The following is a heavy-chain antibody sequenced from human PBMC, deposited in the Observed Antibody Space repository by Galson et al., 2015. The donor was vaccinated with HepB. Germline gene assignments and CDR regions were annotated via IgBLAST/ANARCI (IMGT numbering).Heavy chain of an antibody. CDR2: IKPNTGGT. Sequence: SVKVSCKASGYTFIDYYLHWVRQAPGQGPEWMGWIKPNTGGTNYSQRSQGRVTMTRDTSISTAYMELSSLRSDDTAVYYCARDPDYYGSGSYSMGVGMDGWGQGTTVTVSS. D-gene: IGHD3-10*01. J-gene: IGHJ6*02. CDR1: GYTFIDYY. V-gene: IGHV1-2*02. CDR3: ARDPDYYGSGSYSMGVGMDG.